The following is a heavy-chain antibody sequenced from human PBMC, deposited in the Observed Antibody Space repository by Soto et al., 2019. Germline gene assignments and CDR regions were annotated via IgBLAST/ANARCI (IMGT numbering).Heavy chain of an antibody. CDR3: ARDSYNDYGDDTASYYYYGMDV. Sequence: GASVKVSCKASGYTFTSYGISWVRQAPGQGLEWMGWISAYNGNTNYAQKLQGRVTMTTDTSTSTAYMELRSLRSDDTAVYYCARDSYNDYGDDTASYYYYGMDVWGQGTTVTVSS. CDR1: GYTFTSYG. D-gene: IGHD4-17*01. CDR2: ISAYNGNT. J-gene: IGHJ6*02. V-gene: IGHV1-18*01.